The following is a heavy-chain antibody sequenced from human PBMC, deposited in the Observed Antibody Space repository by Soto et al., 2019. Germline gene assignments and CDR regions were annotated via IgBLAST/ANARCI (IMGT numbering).Heavy chain of an antibody. D-gene: IGHD1-7*01. CDR3: AAGLELPSRYYYYYGMDV. Sequence: GASVKVSCKASGFTFTSSSVQWVRQARGQRLEWIGWIVVGSGNTNYAQKFQERVTITRDMSTSTAYMELSSLRSEDTAVYYCAAGLELPSRYYYYYGMDVWGQGTTVTVSS. CDR2: IVVGSGNT. V-gene: IGHV1-58*01. J-gene: IGHJ6*02. CDR1: GFTFTSSS.